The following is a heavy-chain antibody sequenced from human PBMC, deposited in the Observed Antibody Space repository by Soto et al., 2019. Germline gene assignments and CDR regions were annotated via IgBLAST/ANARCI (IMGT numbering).Heavy chain of an antibody. D-gene: IGHD3-10*01. CDR2: ISSSSSYI. Sequence: GGSLRLSGAASGFTFSSYSMNWVRQAPGKGLEWVSSISSSSSYIYYADSVKGRFTISRDNAKNSLYLQMNSLRAEDTAVYYCARCKAITMVRGGIPPGHYYYGMDVWGQGTTVPVSS. J-gene: IGHJ6*02. V-gene: IGHV3-21*01. CDR3: ARCKAITMVRGGIPPGHYYYGMDV. CDR1: GFTFSSYS.